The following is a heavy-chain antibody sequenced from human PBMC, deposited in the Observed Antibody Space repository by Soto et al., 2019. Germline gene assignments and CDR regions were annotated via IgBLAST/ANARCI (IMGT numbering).Heavy chain of an antibody. D-gene: IGHD2-8*01. V-gene: IGHV3-23*01. CDR2: ISGSGGST. Sequence: GGSLRPSCAASGFTFSSYAMSWVRQAPGKGLEWVSAISGSGGSTYYADSVKGRFTISRDNSKNTLYPQMNSLRAEDTAVYYCARNSYCTNGVCYTSYYGMDVWGQGTTVTVSS. J-gene: IGHJ6*02. CDR1: GFTFSSYA. CDR3: ARNSYCTNGVCYTSYYGMDV.